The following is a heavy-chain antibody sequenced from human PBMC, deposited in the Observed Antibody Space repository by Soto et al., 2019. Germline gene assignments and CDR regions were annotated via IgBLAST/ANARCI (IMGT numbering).Heavy chain of an antibody. V-gene: IGHV3-74*01. CDR3: AMGNNGMDV. J-gene: IGHJ6*02. Sequence: EVQLVESGGGLVQPGGSLRLSCAASGFTFSNYWMHWVRQAPGKGLVWVSRIKSDGSSTNYADSVKGRFTSSRDNAKNTLYLQLYSWGVGDTAVYYCAMGNNGMDVWGQGTTVTVPS. CDR1: GFTFSNYW. CDR2: IKSDGSST.